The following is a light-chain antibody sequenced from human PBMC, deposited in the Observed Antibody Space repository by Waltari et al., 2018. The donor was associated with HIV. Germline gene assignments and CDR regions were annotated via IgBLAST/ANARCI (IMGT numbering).Light chain of an antibody. CDR3: LLSYSGARV. CDR1: TGAVTIGHY. CDR2: DTN. V-gene: IGLV7-46*01. J-gene: IGLJ2*01. Sequence: QPVVTQEPSVSVSAGGTVTLTFGSSTGAVTIGHYVFWFQQPPGRDPRTLIYDTNKRHSWTPARFSGSLLGTFGGRATLTLSGAQPEDEADYYCLLSYSGARVFGGGTKLTV.